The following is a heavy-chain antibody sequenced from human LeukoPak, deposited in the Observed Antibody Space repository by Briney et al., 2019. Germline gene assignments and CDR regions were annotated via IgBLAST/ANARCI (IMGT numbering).Heavy chain of an antibody. D-gene: IGHD1-1*01. CDR3: AKLKGTTPFDY. Sequence: PGGSLRLSCAASGFTFCSHAASSVRQAPGEGVECVSAISGSGGSTYYADCVKGRFTISRDNSKNTLYLQMNSLRAEDTAVYYCAKLKGTTPFDYWGQGTLVTVSS. CDR2: ISGSGGST. J-gene: IGHJ4*02. CDR1: GFTFCSHA. V-gene: IGHV3-23*01.